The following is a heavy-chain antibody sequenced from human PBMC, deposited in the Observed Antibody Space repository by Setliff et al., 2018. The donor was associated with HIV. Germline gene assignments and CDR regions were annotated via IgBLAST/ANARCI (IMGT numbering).Heavy chain of an antibody. CDR1: GFSFDTFA. V-gene: IGHV3-23*01. Sequence: GGSLRLSCAASGFSFDTFAMTWVRQAPGKGLEWVSTISGNAANAYYADSVKGRFTISRDNSKNILYLQMNSLRAEDTAMYYCASGSGYCNKGDCYIGVHRTPDKYYFDSWGQGTLVTVSS. J-gene: IGHJ4*02. CDR2: ISGNAANA. D-gene: IGHD2-8*01. CDR3: ASGSGYCNKGDCYIGVHRTPDKYYFDS.